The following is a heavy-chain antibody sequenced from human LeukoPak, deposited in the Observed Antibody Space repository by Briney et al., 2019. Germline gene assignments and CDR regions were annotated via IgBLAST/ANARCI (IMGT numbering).Heavy chain of an antibody. CDR1: GFTFSSYW. J-gene: IGHJ5*02. Sequence: GGSLRLSCAASGFTFSSYWMSWVRQAPGKGLEWVANIKQDGSEKYYVDSVKGRFTISRDNAKNSLYLQMNSLRAEDTAVYYCARVRDFWSGYPPAFDPWGQGTLVTVSP. V-gene: IGHV3-7*01. CDR3: ARVRDFWSGYPPAFDP. CDR2: IKQDGSEK. D-gene: IGHD3-3*01.